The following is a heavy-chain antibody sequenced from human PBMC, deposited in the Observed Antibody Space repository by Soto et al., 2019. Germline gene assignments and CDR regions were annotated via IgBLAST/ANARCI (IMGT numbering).Heavy chain of an antibody. Sequence: QVQLVESGGGVVQPGRSLRLSCAASGFTFSRYVMHWVRQAPGKGLEWVAVISYDGSNKYYADSVKGRFTISRDNSKNTLYLQMNSLRAEDTAVYYCAKGGWFGELFGYFDYWGQGTLVTVSS. CDR2: ISYDGSNK. D-gene: IGHD3-10*01. V-gene: IGHV3-30*18. J-gene: IGHJ4*02. CDR3: AKGGWFGELFGYFDY. CDR1: GFTFSRYV.